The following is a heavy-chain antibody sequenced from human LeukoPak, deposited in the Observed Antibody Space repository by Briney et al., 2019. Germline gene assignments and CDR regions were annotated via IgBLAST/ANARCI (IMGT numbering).Heavy chain of an antibody. CDR3: ARHSDPYYDILTGYYSGLSVGD. CDR2: IYYSGST. D-gene: IGHD3-9*01. CDR1: GGSISSYY. Sequence: SETLSLTCTVSGGSISSYYWSWIRQPPGKGLEWIGYIYYSGSTNHNPSLKSRVTISVDTSKNQFSLKLSSVTAADTAVYYCARHSDPYYDILTGYYSGLSVGDWGQGTLVTVSS. J-gene: IGHJ4*02. V-gene: IGHV4-59*08.